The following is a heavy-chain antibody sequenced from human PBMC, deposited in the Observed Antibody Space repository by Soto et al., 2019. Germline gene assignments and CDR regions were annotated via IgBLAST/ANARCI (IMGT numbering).Heavy chain of an antibody. Sequence: EVQLVESGGGLVQPGGSLRLSCAASGFTFSGYWMSWVRQAPGKGLEWVANIKQDGSEQFYVDSVKGRFTISRDNAKNALYLQMKSLGAEDTAVYYCAREAVWGPGTTVTVSS. CDR1: GFTFSGYW. V-gene: IGHV3-7*05. CDR3: AREAV. CDR2: IKQDGSEQ. J-gene: IGHJ6*02.